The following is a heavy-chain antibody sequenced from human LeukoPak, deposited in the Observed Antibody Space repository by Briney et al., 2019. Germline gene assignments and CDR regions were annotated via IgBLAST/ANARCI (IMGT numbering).Heavy chain of an antibody. J-gene: IGHJ5*02. CDR1: GGSISSYY. D-gene: IGHD6-6*01. Sequence: SETLSLTCTVSGGSISSYYWSWIRQPPGKGLEWIGYLYYSGSTNYNPSLKSRVTISVDTSKNQFSLKLSSVTAADTAVYYCARQRSIFLNWFDPWGQGTLVTVSS. CDR3: ARQRSIFLNWFDP. V-gene: IGHV4-59*01. CDR2: LYYSGST.